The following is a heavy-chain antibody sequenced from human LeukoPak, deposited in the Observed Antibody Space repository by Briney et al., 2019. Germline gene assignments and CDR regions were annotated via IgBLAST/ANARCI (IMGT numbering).Heavy chain of an antibody. Sequence: SETLSLTCTVSGFSVSSVYYWGWIRQPPGKGLEWIGSIYRSGSTYYNPSLKSRVTISVDTSKNQFSLKLTSVTAADTAVYYCAKEGDYYGSGSYRDGFDIWGQGTRATVSS. J-gene: IGHJ3*02. CDR2: IYRSGST. CDR1: GFSVSSVYY. CDR3: AKEGDYYGSGSYRDGFDI. D-gene: IGHD3-10*01. V-gene: IGHV4-38-2*02.